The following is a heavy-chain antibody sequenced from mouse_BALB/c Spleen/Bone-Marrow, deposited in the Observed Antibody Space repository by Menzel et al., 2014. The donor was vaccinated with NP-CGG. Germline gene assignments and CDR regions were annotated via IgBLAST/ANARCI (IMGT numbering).Heavy chain of an antibody. CDR2: INPYNDGT. Sequence: EVQLQQSGPELVKPGASVKMSCKASGYTFTSYVMHWVKQKPGQGLEWIGYINPYNDGTKYNEKFKGKATLTSDKSSSTAYMELSGLTSEDSAVYYCARSLYGYDWYFDVWDAGTTVTVSS. V-gene: IGHV1-14*01. CDR1: GYTFTSYV. D-gene: IGHD2-2*01. J-gene: IGHJ1*01. CDR3: ARSLYGYDWYFDV.